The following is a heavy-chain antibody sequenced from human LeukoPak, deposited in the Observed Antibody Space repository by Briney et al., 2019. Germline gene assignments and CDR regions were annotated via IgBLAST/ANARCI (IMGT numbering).Heavy chain of an antibody. D-gene: IGHD3-22*01. CDR3: ARGGYYYDSSGYYYYFDY. CDR2: IYYSGST. Sequence: SEALSLTCTVSGGPISSYYWSWIRQPPGKGLEWIGYIYYSGSTNYNPSLKSRVTISVDTSKNQFSLKLSSVTAADTAVYYCARGGYYYDSSGYYYYFDYWGQGTLVTVSS. J-gene: IGHJ4*02. V-gene: IGHV4-59*01. CDR1: GGPISSYY.